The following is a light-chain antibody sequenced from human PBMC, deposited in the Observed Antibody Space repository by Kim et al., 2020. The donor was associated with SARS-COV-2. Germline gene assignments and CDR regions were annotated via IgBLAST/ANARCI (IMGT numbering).Light chain of an antibody. J-gene: IGKJ2*01. CDR1: QGIRNS. CDR2: AAS. Sequence: SESVGDRVTITCRASQGIRNSLAWFQQKSAKAPKSLIYAASNLQSAVPSKFSGSGSGTDFTLTITNLQPEDFATYYCQQYNTYPYTFGQGTKLEI. CDR3: QQYNTYPYT. V-gene: IGKV1-16*02.